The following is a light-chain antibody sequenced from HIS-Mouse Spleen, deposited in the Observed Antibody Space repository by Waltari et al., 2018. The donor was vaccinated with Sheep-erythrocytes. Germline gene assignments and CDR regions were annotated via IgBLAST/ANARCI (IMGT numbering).Light chain of an antibody. J-gene: IGLJ1*01. CDR2: QDS. Sequence: SYELTQPPSVSVSPGQTASITCSGDKLGDKYACWYQQKPGQSPVLVIYQDSKRPSGIPERVPGSNSGNTATLTISGTQAMDEADYYCQAWDSSIYVFGTGTKVTVL. CDR3: QAWDSSIYV. V-gene: IGLV3-1*01. CDR1: KLGDKY.